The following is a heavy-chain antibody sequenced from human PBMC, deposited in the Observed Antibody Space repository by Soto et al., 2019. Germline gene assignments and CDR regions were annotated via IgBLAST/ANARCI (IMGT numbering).Heavy chain of an antibody. Sequence: GGSLRLSCAVAGFTFDDYAMQWVRQAPGKGLEWVSGISWHSGSIGYADSVKSRLTISRDNAKNSLYLRMNSLRAEDTALYYCAKLHPRSFLEVVPAAIANGMDVRGQRTTVTVSS. V-gene: IGHV3-9*01. CDR1: GFTFDDYA. J-gene: IGHJ6*02. CDR3: AKLHPRSFLEVVPAAIANGMDV. D-gene: IGHD2-2*02. CDR2: ISWHSGSI.